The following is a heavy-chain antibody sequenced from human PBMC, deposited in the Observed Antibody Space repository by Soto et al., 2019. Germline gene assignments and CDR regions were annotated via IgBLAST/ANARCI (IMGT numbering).Heavy chain of an antibody. CDR2: ISYDGNNN. CDR3: ARDRSNYCSGGTCYPTGGLDV. J-gene: IGHJ6*02. CDR1: GFAFSSYA. Sequence: QVQVVESGGGVVQPGRSLRLSCAASGFAFSSYAMHWVRQAPGKGLEWVAGISYDGNNNYYADSVKGRFTISRDNSKHTLSLQLNSLRGEDTAVYYCARDRSNYCSGGTCYPTGGLDVWGQGTTVTVSS. D-gene: IGHD2-15*01. V-gene: IGHV3-30-3*01.